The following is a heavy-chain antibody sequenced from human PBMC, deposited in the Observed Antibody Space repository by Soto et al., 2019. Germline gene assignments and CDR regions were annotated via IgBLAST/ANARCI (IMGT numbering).Heavy chain of an antibody. V-gene: IGHV1-2*04. CDR3: AREFYVQGYCSGGSCYNWFYP. Sequence: QVQLVQSGAEVKKPGASVKVSCKASGYTFTGYYMHWVRQAPGQGLEWMGWINPNSGGTNYAPKFQGWVTMTRDTSISTAYMELSRLRSDDTAVYYCAREFYVQGYCSGGSCYNWFYPWGQGTLVTVSS. CDR1: GYTFTGYY. CDR2: INPNSGGT. D-gene: IGHD2-15*01. J-gene: IGHJ5*02.